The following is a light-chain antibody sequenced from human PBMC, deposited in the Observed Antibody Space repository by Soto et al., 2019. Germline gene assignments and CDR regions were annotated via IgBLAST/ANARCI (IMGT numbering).Light chain of an antibody. CDR3: SSYISMIVRV. J-gene: IGLJ3*02. Sequence: QSVLTQPASVSRSPGQSITISCTGTSSDVGGYDFVSWYQHHPGKAPRLIIYQVSNRPSGVSNRFSGSKSGNTASLTISGLQPEDEADYYCSSYISMIVRVFGGGTKVTVL. CDR1: SSDVGGYDF. V-gene: IGLV2-14*01. CDR2: QVS.